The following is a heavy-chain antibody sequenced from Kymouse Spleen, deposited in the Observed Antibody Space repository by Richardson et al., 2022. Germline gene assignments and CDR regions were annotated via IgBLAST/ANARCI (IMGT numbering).Heavy chain of an antibody. Sequence: QVQLQQWGAGLLKPSETLSLTCAVYGGSFSGYYWSWIRQPPGKGLEWIGEINHSGSTNYNPSLKSRVTISVDTSKNQFSLKLSSVTAADTAVYYCARGGYCTNGVCYRDFDYWGQGTLVTVSS. V-gene: IGHV4-34*01. CDR1: GGSFSGYY. J-gene: IGHJ4*02. CDR2: INHSGST. CDR3: ARGGYCTNGVCYRDFDY. D-gene: IGHD2-8*01.